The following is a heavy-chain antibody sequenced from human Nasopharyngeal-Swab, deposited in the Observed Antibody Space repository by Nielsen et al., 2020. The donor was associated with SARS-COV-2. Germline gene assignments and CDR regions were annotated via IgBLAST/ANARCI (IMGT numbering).Heavy chain of an antibody. V-gene: IGHV3-7*01. D-gene: IGHD2-2*01. CDR1: GFTFGSYW. Sequence: GESLKISCAASGFTFGSYWMSWVRQAPGKGLEWVAHIKQGGTQQYYVDSVKGRFTISRDNAKNSLYLQMNSLRADDTAVYYCTRYCSTTSCPRGFDYWGQGTLVTVSS. J-gene: IGHJ4*02. CDR3: TRYCSTTSCPRGFDY. CDR2: IKQGGTQQ.